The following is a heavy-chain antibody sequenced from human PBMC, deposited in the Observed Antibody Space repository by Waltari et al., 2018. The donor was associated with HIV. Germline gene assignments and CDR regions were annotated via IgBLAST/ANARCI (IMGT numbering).Heavy chain of an antibody. Sequence: EVQLVESGGGLVQPGGSLRLSCAASGFTFSSYWMSWVRQAPGKGLEWVANIKQDGSETYYVDSVKGRFTLSRDNAKNSLYLQMNSLRAEDTAVYYCARRMGVEVITTGYFDLWGRGTLVTVSS. J-gene: IGHJ2*01. D-gene: IGHD3-22*01. CDR3: ARRMGVEVITTGYFDL. CDR2: IKQDGSET. CDR1: GFTFSSYW. V-gene: IGHV3-7*01.